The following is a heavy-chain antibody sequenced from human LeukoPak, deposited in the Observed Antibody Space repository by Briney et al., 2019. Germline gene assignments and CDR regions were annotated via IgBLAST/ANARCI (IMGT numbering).Heavy chain of an antibody. CDR1: GFTFSSYS. D-gene: IGHD5-18*01. CDR2: ISSSSSYI. J-gene: IGHJ4*02. CDR3: ARGHTALDY. V-gene: IGHV3-21*01. Sequence: GSLRLSCVASGFTFSSYSMNWVRQAPGKGLEWVSLISSSSSYIYYADSVKGRFTISRDNAKKSLYLQMNSLRAEDTAVYYCARGHTALDYWGQGTLVTVSS.